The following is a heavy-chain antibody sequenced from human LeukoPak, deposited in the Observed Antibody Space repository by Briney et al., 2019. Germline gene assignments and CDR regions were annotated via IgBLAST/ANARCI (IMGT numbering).Heavy chain of an antibody. CDR1: GFSFSTYS. Sequence: GGSLRLSCAASGFSFSTYSFSWVRQAPGKGLEWVSGISASGGDTFYADSVKGRFTISRDNSKNTLSLQMNSLRAEDTAVYYCARAGRDGYNYADYWGQGTLVTVSS. D-gene: IGHD5-24*01. J-gene: IGHJ4*02. V-gene: IGHV3-23*01. CDR2: ISASGGDT. CDR3: ARAGRDGYNYADY.